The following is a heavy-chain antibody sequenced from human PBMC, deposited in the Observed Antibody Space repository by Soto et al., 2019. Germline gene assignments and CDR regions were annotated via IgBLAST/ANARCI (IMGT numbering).Heavy chain of an antibody. D-gene: IGHD3-10*01. CDR1: GFSVSRNY. Sequence: QLAETGGGLIQPGTSLTLSCAASGFSVSRNYMTWVRQAPGKGLEWVSFVYSGGATFYADSVKGRFILSRDDSQNTMYLQMTNLRAEDTAVYYCARVPGRLWGRGTLVTVAS. CDR2: VYSGGAT. J-gene: IGHJ4*02. V-gene: IGHV3-53*02. CDR3: ARVPGRL.